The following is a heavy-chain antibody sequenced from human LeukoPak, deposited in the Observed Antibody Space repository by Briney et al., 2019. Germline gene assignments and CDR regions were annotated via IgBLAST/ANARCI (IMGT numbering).Heavy chain of an antibody. CDR2: VDHTGST. CDR1: DDSITMYY. CDR3: ARYMVRGVIQMDV. V-gene: IGHV4-59*12. J-gene: IGHJ6*04. D-gene: IGHD3-10*01. Sequence: SETLSLTCTVSDDSITMYYWTWIRQPPGKGLEWIGYVDHTGSTKFNPSLNGRVSISRDTSNNFFSLKLSSVTAADTAVYYCARYMVRGVIQMDVWGKGTTVTVSS.